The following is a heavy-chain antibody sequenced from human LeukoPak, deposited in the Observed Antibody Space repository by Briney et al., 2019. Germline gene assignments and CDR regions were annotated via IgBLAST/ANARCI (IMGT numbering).Heavy chain of an antibody. D-gene: IGHD6-19*01. V-gene: IGHV3-30*03. Sequence: PGGPLRLSCAASGFTFSRHGMHWVRQAPGKGLEWVAVISYDGSNKYYADSVKGRFTISRDNSKNTLYLQMNSLRAEDTAVYYCASTSGWYEPIDYWGQGTLVTVSS. CDR1: GFTFSRHG. CDR2: ISYDGSNK. J-gene: IGHJ4*02. CDR3: ASTSGWYEPIDY.